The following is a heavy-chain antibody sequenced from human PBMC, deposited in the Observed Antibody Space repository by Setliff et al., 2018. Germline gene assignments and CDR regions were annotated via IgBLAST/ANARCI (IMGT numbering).Heavy chain of an antibody. V-gene: IGHV3-48*03. Sequence: GGSLRLSCAASGFTFGTYNMNWVRQAPGKGLEWVSYISSSGSTIYYADSVKGRFTISRDNAKNSLYLQMNSLRAEDTAVYYCAREGDYYGSGSYRPDALDIWGQGTMVTVSS. CDR2: ISSSGSTI. D-gene: IGHD3-10*01. CDR1: GFTFGTYN. J-gene: IGHJ3*02. CDR3: AREGDYYGSGSYRPDALDI.